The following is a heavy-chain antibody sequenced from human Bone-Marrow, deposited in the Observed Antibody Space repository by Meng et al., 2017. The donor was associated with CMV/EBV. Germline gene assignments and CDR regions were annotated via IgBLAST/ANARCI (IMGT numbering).Heavy chain of an antibody. Sequence: GESLKISCAASGFTFSSYAMHWVRQAPGKGLEWVAVISYDGTNKYYADSVKGRFTISRDSSKNTLYLQMNSLRAEDTAVYYCARGRSDYIDYWGQRTLVTV. CDR1: GFTFSSYA. V-gene: IGHV3-30-3*01. CDR2: ISYDGTNK. CDR3: ARGRSDYIDY. J-gene: IGHJ4*02.